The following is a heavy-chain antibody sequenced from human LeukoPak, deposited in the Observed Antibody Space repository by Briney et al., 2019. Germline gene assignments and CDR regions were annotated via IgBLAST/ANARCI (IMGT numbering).Heavy chain of an antibody. CDR1: GTSISSSGYF. Sequence: PSETLSLTCSVSGTSISSSGYFWGWIRQSPGKGLQWIGSIHYSGSTFYNPSLKSRVTISQDTSKDQFSLKLTSVTAADTAVYYCAALDSSSGWFDPWGRGILVTVFS. CDR2: IHYSGST. V-gene: IGHV4-39*01. J-gene: IGHJ5*02. D-gene: IGHD6-6*01. CDR3: AALDSSSGWFDP.